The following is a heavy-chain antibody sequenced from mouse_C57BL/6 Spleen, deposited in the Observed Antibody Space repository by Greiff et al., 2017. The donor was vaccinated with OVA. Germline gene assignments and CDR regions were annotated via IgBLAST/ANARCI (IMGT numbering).Heavy chain of an antibody. CDR1: GYAFTNYL. D-gene: IGHD3-2*02. V-gene: IGHV1-54*01. CDR2: INPGSGGT. Sequence: QVQLKESGAELVRPGTSVKVSCKASGYAFTNYLIEWVKQRPGQGLEWIGVINPGSGGTNYNEKFKGKATLTADKSSSTAYMQLSSLTSEDSAVYFCARSGGSYYYAMDYWGQGTSVTVSS. J-gene: IGHJ4*01. CDR3: ARSGGSYYYAMDY.